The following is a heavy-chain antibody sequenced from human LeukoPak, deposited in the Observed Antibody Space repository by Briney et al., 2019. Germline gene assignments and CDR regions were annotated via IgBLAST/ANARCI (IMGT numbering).Heavy chain of an antibody. CDR2: IFPHDPDI. V-gene: IGHV5-51*01. Sequence: GESLKISCKGSGYSFVDYWIGWVRQMPGKGPEWMGIIFPHDPDIKYNPSFQGQVTISVDKSISTAYVQWRSLEASDTAIYYCGRYGIRGCTGTNCYTSYFYYGMDVWGQGATVTVSS. D-gene: IGHD2-2*02. CDR1: GYSFVDYW. J-gene: IGHJ6*02. CDR3: GRYGIRGCTGTNCYTSYFYYGMDV.